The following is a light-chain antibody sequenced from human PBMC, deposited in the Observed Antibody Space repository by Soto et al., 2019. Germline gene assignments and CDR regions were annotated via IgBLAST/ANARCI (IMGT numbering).Light chain of an antibody. CDR1: QSLSGN. J-gene: IGKJ1*01. Sequence: EIVLTQSPPTLAVSPGETATLSCKPSQSLSGNLAWYQQRPGQAPRLLIFRASTRATGVPARFSGSGSGTEFTLTISGLQSEDFAVYYCQQYSNWPPWTFGPGTKVDIK. CDR2: RAS. V-gene: IGKV3-15*01. CDR3: QQYSNWPPWT.